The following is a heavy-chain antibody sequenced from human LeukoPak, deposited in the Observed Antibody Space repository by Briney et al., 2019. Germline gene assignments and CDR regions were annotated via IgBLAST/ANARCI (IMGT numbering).Heavy chain of an antibody. CDR3: TREDCSGGSCYVY. J-gene: IGHJ4*02. CDR2: IRSKANSYAT. V-gene: IGHV3-73*01. CDR1: GFTFSGSA. D-gene: IGHD2-15*01. Sequence: GGSLRLSCAASGFTFSGSAMHWVRPASGKGLEWVGRIRSKANSYATAYAASVKGRFTISRDDSTNTAYLQMNSLKTEDTAVYYCTREDCSGGSCYVYWGQGTLVTVSS.